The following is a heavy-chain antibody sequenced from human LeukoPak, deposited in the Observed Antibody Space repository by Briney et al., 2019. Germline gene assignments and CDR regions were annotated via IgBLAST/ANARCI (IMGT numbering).Heavy chain of an antibody. CDR1: GGSVSSGGYY. J-gene: IGHJ4*02. D-gene: IGHD3-10*01. CDR2: IHNSDNT. V-gene: IGHV4-31*03. Sequence: SETLSLTCSVSGGSVSSGGYYWSWIRQHPGKGLEWIGYIHNSDNTYYNPSLKSRVTISVDSSKNQFSLRLSSVTAADTAVYYCAVTSGVDSWGQGTLVTVSS. CDR3: AVTSGVDS.